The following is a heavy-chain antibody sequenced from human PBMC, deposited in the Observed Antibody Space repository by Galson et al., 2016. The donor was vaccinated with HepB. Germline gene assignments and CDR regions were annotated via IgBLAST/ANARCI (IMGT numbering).Heavy chain of an antibody. V-gene: IGHV3-23*01. CDR2: ISGSAGMT. Sequence: SLRLSCAASGFTFSSYAMSWVRQAPGKGLEWVSTISGSAGMTYYADSVKGQFTISRDNSKNTLYLQMSGLRAEDTAVFYCAKQRRNSKDYYYYMDVWGKGTTVTVSS. CDR1: GFTFSSYA. D-gene: IGHD4-23*01. CDR3: AKQRRNSKDYYYYMDV. J-gene: IGHJ6*03.